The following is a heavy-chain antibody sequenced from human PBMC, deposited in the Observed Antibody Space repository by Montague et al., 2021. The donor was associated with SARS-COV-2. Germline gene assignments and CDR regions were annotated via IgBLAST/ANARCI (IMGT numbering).Heavy chain of an antibody. CDR3: ARAPIYRSSWYAYFDY. D-gene: IGHD6-13*01. Sequence: SETLSLTCTVAGGSISSYYWSWIRQPPGKGLEWIGYINYSGSTHXXPSLQGRVTLSKDTSKNQFSLRLTSVTAADTAMYFCARAPIYRSSWYAYFDYWGQGTLVTVSS. J-gene: IGHJ4*02. CDR2: INYSGST. CDR1: GGSISSYY. V-gene: IGHV4-59*01.